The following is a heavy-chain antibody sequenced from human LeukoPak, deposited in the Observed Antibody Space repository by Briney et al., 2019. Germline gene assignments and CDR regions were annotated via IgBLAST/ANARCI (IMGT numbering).Heavy chain of an antibody. J-gene: IGHJ4*02. D-gene: IGHD2-15*01. CDR2: ISGEGGST. Sequence: GGALRLSCPCSGFTFGDYPMHGVRQAPGKGVEWVSLISGEGGSTYYADSVKGRFTISRNNSKNSLYLQINNLTTEDTALYYCVKVAARGTIPDYWGQGTLVTVSS. V-gene: IGHV3-43*02. CDR3: VKVAARGTIPDY. CDR1: GFTFGDYP.